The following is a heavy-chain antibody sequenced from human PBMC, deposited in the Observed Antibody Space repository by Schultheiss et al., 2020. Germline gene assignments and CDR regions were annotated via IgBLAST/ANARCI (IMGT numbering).Heavy chain of an antibody. V-gene: IGHV3-30*12. CDR3: AKDLSAQWELLPFDY. CDR1: GFTFSSYG. CDR2: ISYDGSNK. Sequence: GGSLRLSCAASGFTFSSYGMHCVRQAPGKGLEWVAVISYDGSNKYYADSVKGRFTISRDNSKNTLYLQMNSLRAEDTAVYYCAKDLSAQWELLPFDYWGQGTLVTVSS. J-gene: IGHJ4*02. D-gene: IGHD1-26*01.